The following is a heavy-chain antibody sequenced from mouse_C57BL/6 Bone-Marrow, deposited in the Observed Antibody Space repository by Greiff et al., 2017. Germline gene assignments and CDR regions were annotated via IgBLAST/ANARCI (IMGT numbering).Heavy chain of an antibody. CDR3: TTEGSSYYYAMDY. CDR2: IDPENGDT. V-gene: IGHV14-4*01. CDR1: GFNIKDDY. D-gene: IGHD1-1*01. Sequence: VQLQQSGAELVRRGASVKLSCTASGFNIKDDYMHWVKQRPEQGLEWIGWIDPENGDTEYASKFQGKATITADTSSNTAYLQLSSLTSEDTAVYYCTTEGSSYYYAMDYWGQGTSVTVSS. J-gene: IGHJ4*01.